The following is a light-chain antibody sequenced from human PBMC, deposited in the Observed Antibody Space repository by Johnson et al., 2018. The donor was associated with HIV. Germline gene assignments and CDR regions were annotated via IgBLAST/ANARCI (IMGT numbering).Light chain of an antibody. CDR1: NSNIGNNY. CDR2: DNN. CDR3: GTWDSSLSAGEV. Sequence: TISCSGSNSNIGNNYVSWYQHFPETAPKLLIYDNNKRPSGTPDRFSGSKSGTSATLGITGLQTGDEADYYCGTWDSSLSAGEVFGTGTKVTVL. V-gene: IGLV1-51*01. J-gene: IGLJ1*01.